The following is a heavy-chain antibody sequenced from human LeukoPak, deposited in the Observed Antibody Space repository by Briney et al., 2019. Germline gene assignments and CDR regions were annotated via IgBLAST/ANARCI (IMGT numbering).Heavy chain of an antibody. D-gene: IGHD6-19*01. V-gene: IGHV1-8*01. CDR2: MNPNSGNT. Sequence: ASVKVSCKASGYTFTSYDINWVRQATGQGLGWMGWMNPNSGNTGYAQKFQGRVTMTRNTSISTAYMELSSLRSEDTAVYYCARGRYSSGWYIGADYYYYYYYMDVWGKGTTVTISS. CDR3: ARGRYSSGWYIGADYYYYYYYMDV. CDR1: GYTFTSYD. J-gene: IGHJ6*03.